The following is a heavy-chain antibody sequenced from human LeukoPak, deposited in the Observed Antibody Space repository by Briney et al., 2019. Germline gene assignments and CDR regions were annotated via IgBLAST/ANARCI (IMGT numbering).Heavy chain of an antibody. CDR1: GGSISSGGYY. CDR3: ARGAGTNWFDP. CDR2: IYYSGGT. J-gene: IGHJ5*02. Sequence: SETLSLTCTVSGGSISSGGYYWSWIRQHPGKGLEWIGYIYYSGGTYYNPSLKSRVTISVDTSKNQFSLKLSSVTAADTAVYYCARGAGTNWFDPWGQGTLVTVSS. V-gene: IGHV4-31*03.